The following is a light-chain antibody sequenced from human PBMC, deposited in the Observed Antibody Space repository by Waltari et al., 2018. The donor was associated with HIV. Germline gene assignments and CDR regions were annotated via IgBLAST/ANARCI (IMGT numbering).Light chain of an antibody. CDR2: STN. CDR1: PGQVSTHYC. V-gene: IGLV8-61*01. J-gene: IGLJ3*02. CDR3: VLYMGSGIWV. Sequence: QTVVTQEPSFSVSPGGTVTLTCGLSPGQVSTHYCPSWYQQTPGPAPRTLIYSTNTRSSGVPDRFSGSILGNKAALTITGAQAYDESDYYCVLYMGSGIWVFGGGTKLTVL.